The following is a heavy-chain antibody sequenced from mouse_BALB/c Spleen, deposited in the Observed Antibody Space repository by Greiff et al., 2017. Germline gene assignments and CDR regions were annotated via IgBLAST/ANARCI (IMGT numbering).Heavy chain of an antibody. CDR3: APHWDVDY. CDR2: IDPANGNT. J-gene: IGHJ2*01. V-gene: IGHV14-3*02. CDR1: GFNIKDTY. D-gene: IGHD4-1*01. Sequence: VQLQQSGAELVKPGASVKLSCTASGFNIKDTYMHWVKQRPEQGLEWIGRIDPANGNTKYDPKFQGKATITADTSSNTAYLQLSSLTSEDTAVYYCAPHWDVDYWGQGTTLTVSS.